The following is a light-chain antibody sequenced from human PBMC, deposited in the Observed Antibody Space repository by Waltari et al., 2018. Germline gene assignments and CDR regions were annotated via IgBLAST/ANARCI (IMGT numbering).Light chain of an antibody. J-gene: IGKJ4*01. CDR3: QQYYSTPRLT. V-gene: IGKV4-1*01. Sequence: DIVMTQSPDSLAVSLGERATINCKSSPSVLYSSNNKNYLAWYQQKPGQPPKLLIYWASTRESGVPDRFSGSGSGTDFTLTIRSLQAEDVAVYYCQQYYSTPRLTFGGGTKVEIK. CDR1: PSVLYSSNNKNY. CDR2: WAS.